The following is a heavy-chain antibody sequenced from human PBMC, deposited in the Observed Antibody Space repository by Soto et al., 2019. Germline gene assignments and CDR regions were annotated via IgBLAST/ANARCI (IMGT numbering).Heavy chain of an antibody. J-gene: IGHJ5*02. D-gene: IGHD3-10*02. Sequence: QVQLVQSGAEVKKPGASVKVSCKASGYTFTSYYMHWVRPAPGQGLEWMGIINPSGRSTSYAQKCQGRVTMTRYTSTSTDGMERSSLRPADTAVYYCARGPSAGPTLFGCFDPWGQGTLVTVSS. CDR1: GYTFTSYY. CDR2: INPSGRST. V-gene: IGHV1-46*01. CDR3: ARGPSAGPTLFGCFDP.